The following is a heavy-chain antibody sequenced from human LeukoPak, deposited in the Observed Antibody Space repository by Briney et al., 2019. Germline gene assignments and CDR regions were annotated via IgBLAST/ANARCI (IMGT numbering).Heavy chain of an antibody. CDR3: ARVLGITMVRGAIYYYYYMDV. V-gene: IGHV3-20*04. D-gene: IGHD3-10*01. CDR1: GFTFDDYG. CDR2: INWNGGST. Sequence: GGSLRLSCAASGFTFDDYGMSWVRQAPGKGLEWVSGINWNGGSTGYADSVKGRFTISRDNAKNSLYLQMNSLRAEDTALYYCARVLGITMVRGAIYYYYYMDVWGKGTTVTVSS. J-gene: IGHJ6*03.